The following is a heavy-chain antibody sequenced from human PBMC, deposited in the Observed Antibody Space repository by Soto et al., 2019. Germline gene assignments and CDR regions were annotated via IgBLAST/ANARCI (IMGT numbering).Heavy chain of an antibody. CDR3: ARNMVRGETDYYYYGMDV. J-gene: IGHJ6*02. V-gene: IGHV1-69*01. CDR1: GGTFSSYA. Sequence: QVQLVQSGAEVKKPGSSVKVSCKASGGTFSSYAISWVRQAPGQGLEWMGGIIPIFGTANYAQKFQGRVTITADESTRPAYMELSSLRSEDTAVYYCARNMVRGETDYYYYGMDVWGQGTTVTVSS. D-gene: IGHD3-10*01. CDR2: IIPIFGTA.